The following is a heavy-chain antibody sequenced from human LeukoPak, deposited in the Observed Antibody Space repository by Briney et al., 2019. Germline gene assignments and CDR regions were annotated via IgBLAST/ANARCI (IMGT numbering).Heavy chain of an antibody. D-gene: IGHD3-10*01. CDR2: IYYSGST. CDR3: ASGAYTYYYMDV. CDR1: GGSISRYY. V-gene: IGHV4-59*01. J-gene: IGHJ6*03. Sequence: PSETLSLTCAVSGGSISRYYWSWIRQPPGKGLEWIGYIYYSGSTSYNPSLKSRVTISVDTSKNQFSLRLSSVTAADTAVYYCASGAYTYYYMDVWGKGTTVTISS.